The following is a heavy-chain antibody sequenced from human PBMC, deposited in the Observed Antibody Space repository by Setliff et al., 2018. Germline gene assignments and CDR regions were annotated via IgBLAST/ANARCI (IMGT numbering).Heavy chain of an antibody. V-gene: IGHV1-8*02. CDR3: ARPALYSSSTYYYYYYMDV. CDR1: GYTFTSYD. CDR2: MNPNSGNT. J-gene: IGHJ6*03. Sequence: ASVKVSCKASGYTFTSYDINWVRQATGQGLEWMGWMNPNSGNTGCAQKFQGRVTMTRNTSISTAYMELSSLRSEDTAVYYCARPALYSSSTYYYYYYMDVWGKGTTVTSP. D-gene: IGHD6-13*01.